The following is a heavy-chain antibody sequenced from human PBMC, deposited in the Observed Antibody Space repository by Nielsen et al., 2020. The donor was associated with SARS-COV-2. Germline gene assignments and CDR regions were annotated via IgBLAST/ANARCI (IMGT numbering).Heavy chain of an antibody. J-gene: IGHJ6*02. CDR2: TNHSGSN. V-gene: IGHV4-34*01. CDR3: ARSGGNYYPYYYYGMNV. Sequence: SESLSLTCAVYGASFSGYYWSWIRQPPGKGLEWIGATNHSGSNNYNPSLKSRVTISVDTSKNQSSLKLSSVTAADTAVYYCARSGGNYYPYYYYGMNVWGPGTTVTVSS. CDR1: GASFSGYY. D-gene: IGHD1-26*01.